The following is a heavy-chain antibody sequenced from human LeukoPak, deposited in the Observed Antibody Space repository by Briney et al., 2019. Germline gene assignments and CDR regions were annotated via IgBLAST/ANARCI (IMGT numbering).Heavy chain of an antibody. CDR2: IIPIFGTA. V-gene: IGHV1-69*06. CDR1: GGTFSSYA. J-gene: IGHJ4*02. Sequence: ASVTVSCTASGGTFSSYAISWVRQAPGQGLEWMGGIIPIFGTANYAQKFQGRVTITADKSTSTAYMELSSLRSEDTAVYYCACNQQLRENYFDYWGQGTLVTVSS. D-gene: IGHD2-2*01. CDR3: ACNQQLRENYFDY.